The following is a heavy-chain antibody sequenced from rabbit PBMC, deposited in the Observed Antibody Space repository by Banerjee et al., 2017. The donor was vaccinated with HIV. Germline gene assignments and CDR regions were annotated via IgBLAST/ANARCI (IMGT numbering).Heavy chain of an antibody. Sequence: ESGGDLVKPGASLTLTCTASGFPFSSSYYMCWVRQAPGKGLEWIGCIDSSSITWYASWVNGRFTISKTSSTTVTLQMTSLTAADTATYFCARDLAGVIGWNFGLWGQGTLVTVS. CDR3: ARDLAGVIGWNFGL. V-gene: IGHV1S40*01. CDR2: IDSSSIT. CDR1: GFPFSSSYY. D-gene: IGHD4-1*01. J-gene: IGHJ4*01.